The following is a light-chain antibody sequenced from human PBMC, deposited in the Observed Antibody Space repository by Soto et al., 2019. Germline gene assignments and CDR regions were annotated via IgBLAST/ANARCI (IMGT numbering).Light chain of an antibody. V-gene: IGLV1-40*01. CDR1: NSNLGAGYD. CDR2: GNR. Sequence: VLTQPPSVSGAPGQRVTISCTGNNSNLGAGYDVHWYQQLPGAAPKLVIFGNRNRPSGVPERFSGSKSGTSASLAITGLQAEDEADYYCQAYDYSPTAMVFGGGTKLTVL. CDR3: QAYDYSPTAMV. J-gene: IGLJ3*02.